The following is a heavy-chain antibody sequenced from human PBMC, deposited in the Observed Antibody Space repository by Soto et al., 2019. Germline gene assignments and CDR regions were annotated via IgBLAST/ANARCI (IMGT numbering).Heavy chain of an antibody. Sequence: PRGSLRLSCAASGFTFISYGITFVRHSPLKGLEWVSAIGGSGGSTYYADSVKGRFTISRDNSKNTLYLQVSSLRAEDTAVYYCAKDGAGTYYGMDVWGQGTTVTVSS. V-gene: IGHV3-23*01. J-gene: IGHJ6*02. CDR2: IGGSGGST. CDR3: AKDGAGTYYGMDV. CDR1: GFTFISYG. D-gene: IGHD6-19*01.